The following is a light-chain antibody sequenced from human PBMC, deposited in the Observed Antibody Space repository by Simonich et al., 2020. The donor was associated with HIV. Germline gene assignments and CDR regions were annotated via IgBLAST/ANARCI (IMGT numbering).Light chain of an antibody. CDR3: QSYDSSLSAL. V-gene: IGLV1-40*01. Sequence: QSVLTQPPSVSGAPGQRVTISCTGSSSNIGAGYDVHWSPQLPGTAPKLLIYGNNNRPSGVPDRFSGSKSGTSASLAITGLQAEDEADYYCQSYDSSLSALFGGGTKLTVL. CDR1: SSNIGAGYD. CDR2: GNN. J-gene: IGLJ2*01.